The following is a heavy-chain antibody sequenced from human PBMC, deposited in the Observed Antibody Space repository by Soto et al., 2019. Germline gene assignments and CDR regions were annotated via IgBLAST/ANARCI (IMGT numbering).Heavy chain of an antibody. CDR3: ARGRELLWFGEFYNWFDP. V-gene: IGHV1-18*01. CDR1: GYTFTSYG. D-gene: IGHD3-10*01. CDR2: ISAYNGNT. J-gene: IGHJ5*02. Sequence: QVQLVQSGAEVKKPGASVKVSCKASGYTFTSYGISWVRQAPGQGLEWMGWISAYNGNTNYAQKLQGRVTMTTDTXTXTXXMELRSLRSDDTAVYYWARGRELLWFGEFYNWFDPWGQGTLVTVSS.